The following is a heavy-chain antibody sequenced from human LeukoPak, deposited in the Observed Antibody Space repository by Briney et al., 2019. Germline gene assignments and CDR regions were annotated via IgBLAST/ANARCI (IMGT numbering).Heavy chain of an antibody. CDR2: IIPIFGTA. CDR3: ARDVPLGSSSWRGNWFDP. CDR1: GGTFSSYA. Sequence: ASVKVSCKASGGTFSSYAISWVRQAPGQGLEGMGGIIPIFGTANYAQKFQGRVTITADESTSTAYMELSSLRSEDTAVYYCARDVPLGSSSWRGNWFDPWGQGTLVTVSS. V-gene: IGHV1-69*13. J-gene: IGHJ5*02. D-gene: IGHD6-13*01.